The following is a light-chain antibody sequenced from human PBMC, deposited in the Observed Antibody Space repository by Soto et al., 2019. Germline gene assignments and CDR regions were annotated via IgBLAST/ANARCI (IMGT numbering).Light chain of an antibody. CDR2: EVS. CDR1: SSDVGGYNY. Sequence: QSALTQPPSASGSARQSVTISCTGTSSDVGGYNYVSWYQQHPGKAPKLMIYEVSKRPSRVPDRFSGSKSGNLASLTVSGLQDEDEADYYCSSYAGSKVLFGGGTELTVL. J-gene: IGLJ2*01. V-gene: IGLV2-8*01. CDR3: SSYAGSKVL.